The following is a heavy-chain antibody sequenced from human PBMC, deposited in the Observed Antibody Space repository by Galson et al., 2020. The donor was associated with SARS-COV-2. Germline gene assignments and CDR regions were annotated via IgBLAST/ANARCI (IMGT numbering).Heavy chain of an antibody. Sequence: ASVKVSCKASGYTFTSYGISWVRQAPGQGLEWMGWISAYNGNTNYAQKLQGRVTMTTDTSTSTAYMELRSLRSDDTAVYYCARVERRYCGGDCWSISFDPWGQGTLVTVSS. CDR3: ARVERRYCGGDCWSISFDP. CDR2: ISAYNGNT. V-gene: IGHV1-18*01. CDR1: GYTFTSYG. J-gene: IGHJ5*02. D-gene: IGHD2-21*02.